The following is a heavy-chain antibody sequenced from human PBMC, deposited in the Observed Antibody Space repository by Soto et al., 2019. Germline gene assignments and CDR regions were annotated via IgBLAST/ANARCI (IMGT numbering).Heavy chain of an antibody. CDR2: ISPYNGNT. CDR3: VRVSPFLTGPDY. Sequence: ASVKVSCKASGYTFTSYGISWVRQALGQGLEWMGWISPYNGNTNYAQKLQGRVTMTTDTSTSTAYMEVRSLRSEDTAVYYCVRVSPFLTGPDYWGQGTLVTVSS. V-gene: IGHV1-18*01. CDR1: GYTFTSYG. D-gene: IGHD3-9*01. J-gene: IGHJ4*02.